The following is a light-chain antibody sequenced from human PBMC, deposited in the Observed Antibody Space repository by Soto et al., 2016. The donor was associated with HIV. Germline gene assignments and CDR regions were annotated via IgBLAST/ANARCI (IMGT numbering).Light chain of an antibody. CDR1: QYISKL. Sequence: DIQMTQSPSSLSASVGDRVTITCRASQYISKLLNWYQQKPGKAPKLLIYTASSLQSGVSSRFSGSGSGTDFTLTISSLQPDEFATYFCQQSYQFPSLTFGQGXNLEIK. CDR3: QQSYQFPSLT. V-gene: IGKV1-39*01. CDR2: TAS. J-gene: IGKJ2*01.